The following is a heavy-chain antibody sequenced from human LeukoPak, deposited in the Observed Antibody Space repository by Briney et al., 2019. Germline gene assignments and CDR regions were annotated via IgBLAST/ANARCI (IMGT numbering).Heavy chain of an antibody. V-gene: IGHV4-39*01. Sequence: SETLSLTCTVSGGSISSSSYYWGWIRQPPGKGLEWIGSIYYSGSTCYNPSLKSRVTISVDTSKNQFSLKLSSVTAADTAVYYCARLRTGFWSGYPQYNWFDPWGQGTLVPVSS. CDR3: ARLRTGFWSGYPQYNWFDP. CDR1: GGSISSSSYY. D-gene: IGHD3-3*01. CDR2: IYYSGST. J-gene: IGHJ5*02.